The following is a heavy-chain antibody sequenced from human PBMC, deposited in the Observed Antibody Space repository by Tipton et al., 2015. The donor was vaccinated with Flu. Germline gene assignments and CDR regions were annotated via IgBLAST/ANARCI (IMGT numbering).Heavy chain of an antibody. D-gene: IGHD2-15*01. V-gene: IGHV3-48*03. CDR1: GFTFSSYE. Sequence: GSLRLSCAASGFTFSSYEMNWVRQAPGKGLKWVSSISSSGSTEYYADSVKFRFTISRDNAKNSLYLKMTILRAEDTAGYYSARETQWSNFAYWGQGTLVTVTS. CDR3: ARETQWSNFAY. CDR2: ISSSGSTE. J-gene: IGHJ4*02.